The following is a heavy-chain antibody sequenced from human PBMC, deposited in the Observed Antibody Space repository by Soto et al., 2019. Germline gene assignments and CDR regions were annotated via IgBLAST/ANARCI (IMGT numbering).Heavy chain of an antibody. CDR2: IYYSGTT. V-gene: IGHV4-61*01. J-gene: IGHJ4*02. Sequence: PSETLSLTCTVSGVSVSSDNYYWSGVRHPPGKGLEWIGYIYYSGTTNYSPSLKSRVTISVDTSESQFSLKLSSVTAADTAMYYCARVPLLHIYGSFDSWGRGTLVTVSS. CDR1: GVSVSSDNYY. CDR3: ARVPLLHIYGSFDS. D-gene: IGHD5-18*01.